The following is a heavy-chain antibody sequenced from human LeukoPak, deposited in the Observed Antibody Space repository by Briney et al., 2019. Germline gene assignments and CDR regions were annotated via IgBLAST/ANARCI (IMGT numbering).Heavy chain of an antibody. V-gene: IGHV3-23*01. CDR3: ARRDRGSWHFDY. D-gene: IGHD6-13*01. CDR1: GFTFSSYA. J-gene: IGHJ4*02. Sequence: PGGSLRLSCAASGFTFSSYAMNWVRQAPGKGLDWVSSITGGGDTTHYAASVQGRFTISRDNSKNTLYLQTNSLRADDTAVYHCARRDRGSWHFDYWGQGTLVTVSS. CDR2: ITGGGDTT.